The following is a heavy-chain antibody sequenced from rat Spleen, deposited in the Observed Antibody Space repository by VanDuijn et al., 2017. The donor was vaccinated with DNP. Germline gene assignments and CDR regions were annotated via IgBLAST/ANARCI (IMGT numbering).Heavy chain of an antibody. CDR1: GFTFSNYD. Sequence: EVQLVESGGGLVQPGRSLKLPCAASGFTFSNYDIAWVRQAPGKGLEWVASINTDGGSTYYPDSVKGRFTISRHNAKSTLYLQMDSLRSEETATYYCARHGEVHLRYAMDAWGQGTSVTVSS. V-gene: IGHV5S11*01. CDR3: ARHGEVHLRYAMDA. J-gene: IGHJ4*01. D-gene: IGHD1-5*01. CDR2: INTDGGST.